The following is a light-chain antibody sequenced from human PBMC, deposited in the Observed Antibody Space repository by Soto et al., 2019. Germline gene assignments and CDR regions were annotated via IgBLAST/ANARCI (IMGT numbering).Light chain of an antibody. CDR2: GAS. CDR1: QSVSSSY. J-gene: IGKJ1*01. V-gene: IGKV3-20*01. Sequence: EVVFTQSPGTLSLSPGERATLSCRASQSVSSSYLAWYQQKPGQAPRLLIYGASSRATGIPDRFSGSGSGTDFTLTISRLEPEDFAVYYCQQYGSPPSGRFGQGTKVDIK. CDR3: QQYGSPPSGR.